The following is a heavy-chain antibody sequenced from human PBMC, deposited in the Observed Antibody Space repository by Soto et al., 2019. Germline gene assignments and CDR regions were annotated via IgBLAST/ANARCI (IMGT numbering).Heavy chain of an antibody. CDR2: IYYSGST. CDR1: GGSISSYY. D-gene: IGHD1-1*01. Sequence: TLSLTCAVSGGSISSYYWSGIRQPPGKGLEWIGYIYYSGSTNYNPSLKSRVTISVDTSKNQFSLKLSSVTAADTAVYYCARQTTTRYYYYYSGMDVWGQGTTVTVSS. CDR3: ARQTTTRYYYYYSGMDV. J-gene: IGHJ6*02. V-gene: IGHV4-59*01.